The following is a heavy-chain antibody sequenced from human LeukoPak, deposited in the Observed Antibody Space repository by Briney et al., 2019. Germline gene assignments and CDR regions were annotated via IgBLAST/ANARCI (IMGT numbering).Heavy chain of an antibody. D-gene: IGHD5-18*01. CDR3: ARDGLHTAHFDY. J-gene: IGHJ4*02. V-gene: IGHV3-48*02. CDR1: GFTFSSYT. CDR2: TVSASSNI. Sequence: PVGSLRLSCAASGFTFSSYTMNWVRQAPGKGLQWVSTVSASSNIHYSDSVKGRFTISRDNARNSLYLQMNSLRDEDTAVYYCARDGLHTAHFDYWGQGTLVTVSS.